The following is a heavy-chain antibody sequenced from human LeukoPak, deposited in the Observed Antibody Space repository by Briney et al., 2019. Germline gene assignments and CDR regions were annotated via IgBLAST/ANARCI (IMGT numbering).Heavy chain of an antibody. CDR3: ARVTAGATTLNYYYYFMDV. J-gene: IGHJ6*03. CDR1: GFAFNSYT. V-gene: IGHV3-21*01. Sequence: GGSLRLSYVGSGFAFNSYTITWVRQAPGKGLEWVSSITSTSAYRQYADLVRGRFTISRDNAKNSLYLQMNSLGAEDTAVYHCARVTAGATTLNYYYYFMDVWGKGTTVTVSS. D-gene: IGHD1-26*01. CDR2: ITSTSAYR.